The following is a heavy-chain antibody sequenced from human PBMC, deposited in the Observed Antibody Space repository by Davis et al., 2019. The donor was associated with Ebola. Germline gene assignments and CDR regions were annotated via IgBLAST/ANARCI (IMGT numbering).Heavy chain of an antibody. CDR2: ISAYNGNT. Sequence: SVPVSCLASLYTFISYGIIWVRLPPAQGLEWLGWISAYNGNTNYAHKLQGIVTMTTNTSTTAAYMELRSLRSDETAVYYGARSWNYDAFDIWGQGTMVTVSS. D-gene: IGHD1-1*01. V-gene: IGHV1-18*04. CDR1: LYTFISYG. J-gene: IGHJ3*02. CDR3: ARSWNYDAFDI.